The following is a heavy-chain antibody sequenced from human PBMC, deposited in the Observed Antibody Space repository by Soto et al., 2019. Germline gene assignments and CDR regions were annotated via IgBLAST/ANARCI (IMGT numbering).Heavy chain of an antibody. CDR1: GGFISRGGYY. V-gene: IGHV4-31*03. D-gene: IGHD4-17*01. Sequence: QVQLQESVPGLVKPSQTLSLTCIVSGGFISRGGYYWIWIRHHPAQALEWIGHVYRSGSTQYNPSLKSRATVSVDMSKNHFSLDLNSVTAADTAVYYCARGSDAYGVDSWGQGTLVTVSS. CDR3: ARGSDAYGVDS. CDR2: VYRSGST. J-gene: IGHJ4*02.